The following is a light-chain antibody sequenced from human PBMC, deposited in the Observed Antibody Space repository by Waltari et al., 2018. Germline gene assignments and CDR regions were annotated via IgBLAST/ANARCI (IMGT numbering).Light chain of an antibody. V-gene: IGLV2-14*01. CDR1: SSDVGGYHY. Sequence: QSALTQPASVSGSPGQSIPISCTGPSSDVGGYHYVSWYQQHPGKAPKLMIYDVSKRPSGVSNRFSGSKSGNTASLTISGLQAEDEADYYCSSYTSSSTWVFGGGTKLTVL. J-gene: IGLJ3*02. CDR2: DVS. CDR3: SSYTSSSTWV.